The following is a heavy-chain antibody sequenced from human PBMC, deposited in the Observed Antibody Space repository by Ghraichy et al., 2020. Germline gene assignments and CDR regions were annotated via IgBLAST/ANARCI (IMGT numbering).Heavy chain of an antibody. CDR1: GGSFSGYY. V-gene: IGHV4-34*01. Sequence: SETLSLTCAVYGGSFSGYYWSWIRQPPGKGLEWIGEINHSGSTNYNPSLKSRVTISVDTSKNQFSLKLSSVTAADTAVYYCARVVGRCLQLRPYYFDYWGQGTLVTVSS. CDR2: INHSGST. CDR3: ARVVGRCLQLRPYYFDY. D-gene: IGHD5-24*01. J-gene: IGHJ4*02.